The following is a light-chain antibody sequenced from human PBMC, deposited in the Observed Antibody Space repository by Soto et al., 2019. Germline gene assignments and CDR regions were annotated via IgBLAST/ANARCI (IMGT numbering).Light chain of an antibody. CDR2: KAS. J-gene: IGKJ1*01. CDR1: QSISSW. CDR3: QHYDRYSGT. V-gene: IGKV1-5*03. Sequence: DIQMTQSPSTLSASVGDRVTITCRASQSISSWLAWYQQKPGKAPKLLIYKASSLESGVPSRFSGSGFGTEFTLTINSLQPDDFATYYCQHYDRYSGTFGQGTKVDIK.